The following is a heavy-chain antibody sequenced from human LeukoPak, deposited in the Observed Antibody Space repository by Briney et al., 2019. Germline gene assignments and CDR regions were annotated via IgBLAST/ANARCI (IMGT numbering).Heavy chain of an antibody. CDR2: ISSGSTTI. Sequence: GGSLRLSCAASGFTFTDYYMSWIRQAPGKGLEWVSYISSGSTTIQYADSVKGRFTISRDNAKNTLYLLMNSLRADDTAVYYCAGDPVSVPGTGFPSWGQGTLVTVSS. J-gene: IGHJ5*02. D-gene: IGHD6-19*01. CDR3: AGDPVSVPGTGFPS. V-gene: IGHV3-11*01. CDR1: GFTFTDYY.